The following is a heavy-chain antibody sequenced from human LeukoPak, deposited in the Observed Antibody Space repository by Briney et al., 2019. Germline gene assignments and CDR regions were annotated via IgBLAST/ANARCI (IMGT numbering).Heavy chain of an antibody. J-gene: IGHJ4*02. CDR1: GGTFSSYA. Sequence: SVKVSCKASGGTFSSYAISWVRQAPGQGLEWMGGIIPIFGAANYAQKFQGRVTITADESTSTAYMELSSLRSEDTAVYYCARGSSSGSPVDYWGQGTLVTVSS. CDR2: IIPIFGAA. CDR3: ARGSSSGSPVDY. D-gene: IGHD3-22*01. V-gene: IGHV1-69*01.